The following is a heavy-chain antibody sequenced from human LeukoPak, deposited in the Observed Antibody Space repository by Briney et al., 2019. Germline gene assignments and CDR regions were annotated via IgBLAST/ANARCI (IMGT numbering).Heavy chain of an antibody. Sequence: GGSLRLSCAASGFTFSSYAMSWVRQAPGKGLEWVSAISGSGGSTYYADSVKGRFTISRDNAKNTMYLQMNSLRAEDTAVYFCARNRGSGFDYWGQGTLVTVSS. CDR3: ARNRGSGFDY. D-gene: IGHD3-16*01. J-gene: IGHJ4*02. CDR1: GFTFSSYA. V-gene: IGHV3-23*01. CDR2: ISGSGGST.